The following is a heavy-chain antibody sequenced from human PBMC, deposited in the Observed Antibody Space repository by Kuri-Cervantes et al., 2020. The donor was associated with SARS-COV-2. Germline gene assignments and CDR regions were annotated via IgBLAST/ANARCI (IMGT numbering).Heavy chain of an antibody. CDR1: GFTVSSNY. D-gene: IGHD4-17*01. V-gene: IGHV3-21*01. CDR2: ISSSSSYI. CDR3: ARAHYGDYVAYIY. Sequence: GESLKISCAASGFTVSSNYMSWVRQAPGKGLEWVSSISSSSSYIYYADSVKGRFTISRDNAKNSLYLQMNSLRAEDTAVYYCARAHYGDYVAYIYWGQGTLVTVSS. J-gene: IGHJ4*02.